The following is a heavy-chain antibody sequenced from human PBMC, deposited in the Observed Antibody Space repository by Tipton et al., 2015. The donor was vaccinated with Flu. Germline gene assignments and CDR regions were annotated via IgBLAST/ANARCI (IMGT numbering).Heavy chain of an antibody. CDR3: ARLHSFYFYMDV. D-gene: IGHD4-11*01. V-gene: IGHV4-39*01. CDR1: GESITSTSYY. CDR2: FYYTGDT. J-gene: IGHJ6*03. Sequence: TLSLTCIVSGESITSTSYYWGWIRQSPGKGLEWIGSFYYTGDTFYKPSLKSRATISVDMSKKQFSLNLSSVTAADTAVYYCARLHSFYFYMDVWGKGTSVTVSS.